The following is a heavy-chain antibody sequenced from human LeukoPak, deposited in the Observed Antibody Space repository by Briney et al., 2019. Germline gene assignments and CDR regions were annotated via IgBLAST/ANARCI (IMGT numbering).Heavy chain of an antibody. Sequence: SVTVSCKASGGTFSSYAISWVRQAPGQGLEWMGRIIPILGIANYAQKFQGRVTITADKSTSTAYMELSSLRSEDTAVYYCAVPYGDLPHVDYWGQGTLVTVSS. D-gene: IGHD4-17*01. CDR3: AVPYGDLPHVDY. V-gene: IGHV1-69*04. J-gene: IGHJ4*02. CDR2: IIPILGIA. CDR1: GGTFSSYA.